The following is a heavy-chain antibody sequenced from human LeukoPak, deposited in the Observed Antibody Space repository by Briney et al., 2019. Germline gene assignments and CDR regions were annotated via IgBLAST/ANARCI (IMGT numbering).Heavy chain of an antibody. J-gene: IGHJ4*02. CDR1: GGSISSSTYY. CDR2: IYYSGST. D-gene: IGHD1-26*01. Sequence: SETLSLTCTVSGGSISSSTYYWGWIRQPPGKGLEWIGSIYYSGSTYYNPSLKSRVTISVDTSKNQFSLKLSSVTAADTAVYYCARGVRSYSAYYFDYWGQGTLVTVSS. V-gene: IGHV4-39*01. CDR3: ARGVRSYSAYYFDY.